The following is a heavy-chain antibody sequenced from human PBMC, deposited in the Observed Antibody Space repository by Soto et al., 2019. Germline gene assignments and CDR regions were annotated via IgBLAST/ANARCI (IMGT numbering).Heavy chain of an antibody. CDR3: ARVMVRGAPYYYGMDV. D-gene: IGHD3-10*01. CDR2: IIPIFGTA. V-gene: IGHV1-69*13. CDR1: GCTFSSYA. J-gene: IGHJ6*02. Sequence: ASVKVSCKASGCTFSSYAISWVRQAPGQGLEWMGGIIPIFGTANYAQKFQGRVTITADESTSTAYMELSSLRSEDTAVYYCARVMVRGAPYYYGMDVWGQGTTVTVSS.